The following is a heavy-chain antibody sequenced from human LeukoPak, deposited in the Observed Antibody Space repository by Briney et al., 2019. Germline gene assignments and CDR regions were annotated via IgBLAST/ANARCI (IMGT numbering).Heavy chain of an antibody. CDR2: MYSSGST. Sequence: GRSLRLSCAASGFTVSNNYMTWVRRAPGKGLEWVSIMYSSGSTHYIDSVKGRFTISRDISKNTVYLQMNRLRAEDTAVYHCATGTDYGPDYCGQGTLVTVSS. CDR1: GFTVSNNY. V-gene: IGHV3-53*01. J-gene: IGHJ4*02. CDR3: ATGTDYGPDY. D-gene: IGHD4/OR15-4a*01.